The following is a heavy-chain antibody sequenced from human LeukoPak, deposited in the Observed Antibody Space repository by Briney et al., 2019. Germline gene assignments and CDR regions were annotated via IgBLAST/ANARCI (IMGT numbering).Heavy chain of an antibody. CDR1: GFTFSSYA. V-gene: IGHV3-30*04. CDR3: ARGLISNDY. J-gene: IGHJ4*02. D-gene: IGHD6-19*01. Sequence: GGSLRLSCAASGFTFSSYAMHWVRQAPGKGLEWVAVISYDGSYKYYADSVKGRFTISRDDAKNSLYLQMNSLRAEDTAFYYCARGLISNDYWGQGTLVTVSS. CDR2: ISYDGSYK.